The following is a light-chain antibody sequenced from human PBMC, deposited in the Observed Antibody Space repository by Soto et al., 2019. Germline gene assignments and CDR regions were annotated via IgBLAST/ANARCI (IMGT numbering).Light chain of an antibody. Sequence: DIQMTQSPSTLSASVGDRVTITCRASQSISGWLAWYRQKPGKTPKLLIYKASTLQSGVPSRFRGSGSGTEFTLTISSLQPDDFATYYCQQYNSYPYTFGQGTKLEIK. J-gene: IGKJ2*01. V-gene: IGKV1-5*03. CDR3: QQYNSYPYT. CDR1: QSISGW. CDR2: KAS.